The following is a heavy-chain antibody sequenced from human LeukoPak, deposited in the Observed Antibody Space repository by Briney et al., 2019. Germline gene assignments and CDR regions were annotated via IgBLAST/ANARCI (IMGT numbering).Heavy chain of an antibody. CDR2: MNPNRGDT. CDR1: GYTFTGYY. V-gene: IGHV1-2*02. J-gene: IGHJ4*02. CDR3: GRRRIDCSDTGCYVDY. D-gene: IGHD2-15*01. Sequence: GASVKVSCKAPGYTFTGYYIHWMRQAPGQGLEWMGWMNPNRGDTSYAQKFQGRVTMTRDTPINTAYMELSGLTSDDTAVYYCGRRRIDCSDTGCYVDYWGQGTLVTVSS.